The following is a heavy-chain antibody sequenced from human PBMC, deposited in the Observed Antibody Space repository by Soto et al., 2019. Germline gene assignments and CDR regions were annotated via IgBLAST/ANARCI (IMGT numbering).Heavy chain of an antibody. CDR1: GFTFSGSA. V-gene: IGHV3-73*02. Sequence: EVQLVESGGGLVQPGGSLKLSCAASGFTFSGSAMHWVRQTSGKGLEWVGRIRSKVNSYATAYAASVKGRFTISRDDSKNTGYPQMNSLKTEDTAVYYCTRDSRGWPDWGQGTLVTVSS. CDR2: IRSKVNSYAT. J-gene: IGHJ4*02. D-gene: IGHD6-19*01. CDR3: TRDSRGWPD.